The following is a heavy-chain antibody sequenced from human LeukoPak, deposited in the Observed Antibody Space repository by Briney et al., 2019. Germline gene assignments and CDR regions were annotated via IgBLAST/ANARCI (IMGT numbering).Heavy chain of an antibody. CDR2: IRTKANNYAT. V-gene: IGHV3-73*01. Sequence: GGSLKLSCAASGFTFSGSVMHWVRQASGKGLGWVARIRTKANNYATAFAASVKGRFTISRDDSKNTAYLQVNSLKTEDTAVYYCTRPKGDSSCYGMDVWGQGTTVTVSS. J-gene: IGHJ6*02. CDR3: TRPKGDSSCYGMDV. CDR1: GFTFSGSV.